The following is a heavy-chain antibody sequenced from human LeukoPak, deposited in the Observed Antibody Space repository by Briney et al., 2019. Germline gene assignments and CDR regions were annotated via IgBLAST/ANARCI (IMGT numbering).Heavy chain of an antibody. J-gene: IGHJ6*02. V-gene: IGHV1-18*01. Sequence: ASVKVSCKASGYTFTSYGISWVRQAPGQGLEWMGWISAYNGNTNYAQKFQGRVTITADESTSTAYMELSSLRSEDTAVYYCARLPLGYCSSTSCFTGPNYGMDVWGQGTTVTVSS. CDR3: ARLPLGYCSSTSCFTGPNYGMDV. CDR1: GYTFTSYG. CDR2: ISAYNGNT. D-gene: IGHD2-2*01.